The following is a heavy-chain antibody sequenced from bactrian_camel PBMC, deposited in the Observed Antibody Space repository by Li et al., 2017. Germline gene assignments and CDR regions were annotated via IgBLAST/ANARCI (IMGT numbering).Heavy chain of an antibody. CDR1: ASVYC. V-gene: IGHV3S53*01. Sequence: VQLVESGGGSVQAGGSLTLPCVASASVYCMGWFRQAPGKQREGVATIDAEGTASYAESVKGRFTIVKVNGKNTQDLFMNSLKPDDSAMYYCATDPGPYDCTVDAVRDWSWGQGTQVTVS. CDR3: ATDPGPYDCTVDAVRDWS. J-gene: IGHJ4*01. D-gene: IGHD6*01. CDR2: IDAEGTA.